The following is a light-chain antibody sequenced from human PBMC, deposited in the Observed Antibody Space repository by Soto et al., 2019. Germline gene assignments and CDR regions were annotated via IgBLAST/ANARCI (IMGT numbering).Light chain of an antibody. CDR3: QQYGSSPPT. V-gene: IGKV3-20*01. CDR2: GAS. CDR1: QSVSSNY. J-gene: IGKJ1*01. Sequence: EIVLTQSPGTLSLSPGERATLSCRASQSVSSNYLAWYQRKPGQAPKLLIYGASSRATDIPNSFSGSGSGTDFTLTITRLEPEDFAMYYCQQYGSSPPTFGQGTKVEIK.